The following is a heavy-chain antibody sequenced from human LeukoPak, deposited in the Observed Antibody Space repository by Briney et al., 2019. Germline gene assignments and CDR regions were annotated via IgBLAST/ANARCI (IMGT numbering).Heavy chain of an antibody. D-gene: IGHD3-10*01. Sequence: SETLSLTCAVYGGSFSGYYWSWIRQPPGKGLEWIGEINHSGSTNYNPSLKSRVTISVDTSKNQFSLKLSSVTAADTAVCYCASRGQAQGQADYWGQGTLVTVSS. V-gene: IGHV4-34*01. CDR3: ASRGQAQGQADY. J-gene: IGHJ4*02. CDR2: INHSGST. CDR1: GGSFSGYY.